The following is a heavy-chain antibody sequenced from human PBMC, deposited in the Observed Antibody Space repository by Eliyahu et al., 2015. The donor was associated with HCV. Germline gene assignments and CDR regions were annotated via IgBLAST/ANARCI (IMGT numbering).Heavy chain of an antibody. J-gene: IGHJ3*01. V-gene: IGHV3-11*01. D-gene: IGHD5-12*01. CDR3: VKHEDFHLSGFTDAFEV. CDR1: GFIFSDYY. CDR2: VNRKGDSD. Sequence: QVHLVESGGGSVTPGGSLTLSCAVSGFIFSDYYMSWIRQPPGGGLEWIAYVNRKGDSDSYAESMRGRFTISRENAGNSLRLQMNNLRTEDTAMYYCVKHEDFHLSGFTDAFEVWGQGTLVTVSS.